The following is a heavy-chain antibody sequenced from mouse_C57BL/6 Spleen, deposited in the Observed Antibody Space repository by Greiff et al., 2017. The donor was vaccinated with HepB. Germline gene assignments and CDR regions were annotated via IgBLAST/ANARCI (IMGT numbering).Heavy chain of an antibody. CDR3: ARRGNYYYGSSSRAYYYAMDY. J-gene: IGHJ4*01. CDR2: IDPSDSYT. V-gene: IGHV1-69*01. D-gene: IGHD1-1*01. CDR1: GYTFTSYW. Sequence: QVQLQQPGAELVMPGASVKLSCKASGYTFTSYWMHWVKQRPGQGLEWIGEIDPSDSYTNYNQKFKGKSTLTVDKSSSTAYMQLSSLTSEDSAVYYCARRGNYYYGSSSRAYYYAMDYWGQGTSVTVSS.